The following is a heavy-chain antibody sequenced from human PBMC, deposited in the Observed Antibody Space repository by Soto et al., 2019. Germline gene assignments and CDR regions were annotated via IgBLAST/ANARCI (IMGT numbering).Heavy chain of an antibody. Sequence: VGSLRLSCAASGFIFSTYGIHWVRQAPGQGLEWVAVISYDGSNKYYADSVKGRFTISRDNSRNTVYLQMSGLRVEDTAVFHCAKGLGNAKEVWGQGTTVTVSS. J-gene: IGHJ6*02. D-gene: IGHD2-8*01. CDR2: ISYDGSNK. CDR3: AKGLGNAKEV. CDR1: GFIFSTYG. V-gene: IGHV3-30*18.